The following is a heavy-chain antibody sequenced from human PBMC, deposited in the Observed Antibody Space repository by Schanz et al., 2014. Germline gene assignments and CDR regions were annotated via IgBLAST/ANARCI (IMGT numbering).Heavy chain of an antibody. CDR2: ISDSGGSK. D-gene: IGHD1-26*01. Sequence: EVQLVESGGALVQPGGSLRLSCVASGFTFSSSAMNWVRQAPGKGLEWVSGISDSGGSKYYVDSVEGRFTISRDNSKNTLYLQMNNLRAEDTAVYYCPREMGSALLRYFDLWGRGTLVTVSS. V-gene: IGHV3-23*04. CDR1: GFTFSSSA. CDR3: PREMGSALLRYFDL. J-gene: IGHJ2*01.